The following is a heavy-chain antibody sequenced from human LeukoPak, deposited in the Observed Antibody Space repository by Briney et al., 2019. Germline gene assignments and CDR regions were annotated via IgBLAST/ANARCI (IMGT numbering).Heavy chain of an antibody. CDR1: GGSISNYY. J-gene: IGHJ4*02. V-gene: IGHV4-59*01. CDR2: IYYSGST. Sequence: SETLSLTCTVSGGSISNYYWSWIRQPPGKGLEWIGYIYYSGSTNYNPSLRSRVTISVDTSKNQFSLKLSSVTAADTAVYYCARSHGSGSYYNLNDYWGQGALVTVSS. CDR3: ARSHGSGSYYNLNDY. D-gene: IGHD3-10*01.